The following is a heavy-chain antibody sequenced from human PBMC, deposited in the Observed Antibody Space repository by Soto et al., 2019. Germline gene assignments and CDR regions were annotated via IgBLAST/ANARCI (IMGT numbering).Heavy chain of an antibody. V-gene: IGHV3-33*01. D-gene: IGHD3-3*02. Sequence: PGGSLRLSCEASGFTFSTYGMHWVRQAPGKGLEWVAIIWNDGSNKKYADSVKGRFTISRDNSKSTLYLQMSSLRAEDTAIYYCARDPGRINSIVTGEDAFDVWGQGTMVTVSS. J-gene: IGHJ3*01. CDR2: IWNDGSNK. CDR3: ARDPGRINSIVTGEDAFDV. CDR1: GFTFSTYG.